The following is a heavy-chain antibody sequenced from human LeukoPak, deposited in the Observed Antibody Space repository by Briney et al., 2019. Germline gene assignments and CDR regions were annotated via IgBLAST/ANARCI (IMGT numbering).Heavy chain of an antibody. V-gene: IGHV4-34*01. Sequence: SETLSLTCAVYGGPFSGYYWSWIRQPPGKGLEWIGEINHSGSTNYNPSLKSRVTISVDTSKNQFSLKLSSVTAADTAVYYCARRSRITIFGVVISTSTNWFDPWGQGTLVTVSS. CDR2: INHSGST. J-gene: IGHJ5*02. CDR3: ARRSRITIFGVVISTSTNWFDP. CDR1: GGPFSGYY. D-gene: IGHD3-3*01.